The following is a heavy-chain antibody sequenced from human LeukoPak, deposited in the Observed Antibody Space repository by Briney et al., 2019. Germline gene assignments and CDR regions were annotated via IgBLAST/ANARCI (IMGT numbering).Heavy chain of an antibody. CDR2: INHSGST. V-gene: IGHV4-34*01. D-gene: IGHD3-10*01. Sequence: KPSETLSLTCAVYGGSFSGYYWSWIRQPPGKGLERIGEINHSGSTNYNPSLKSRVTISVDTSKNQFSLKLSSVTAADTAVYYCARGRAGRGAMVRGVTSYFDYWGQGTLVTVSS. CDR3: ARGRAGRGAMVRGVTSYFDY. CDR1: GGSFSGYY. J-gene: IGHJ4*02.